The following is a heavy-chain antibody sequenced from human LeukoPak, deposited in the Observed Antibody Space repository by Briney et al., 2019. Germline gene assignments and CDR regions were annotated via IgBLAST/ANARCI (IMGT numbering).Heavy chain of an antibody. CDR1: GFTFSSYG. D-gene: IGHD2-21*01. CDR3: AKDQGIVVVIATPDFDY. Sequence: GGSLRLSCAASGFTFSSYGMHWVRQAPGKGLEWVAFIRYDGSNKYYADSVKGRFTISRDNSKNTLYLQMNSLRAEDTAVYYCAKDQGIVVVIATPDFDYWGQGTLVTVSS. J-gene: IGHJ4*02. V-gene: IGHV3-30*02. CDR2: IRYDGSNK.